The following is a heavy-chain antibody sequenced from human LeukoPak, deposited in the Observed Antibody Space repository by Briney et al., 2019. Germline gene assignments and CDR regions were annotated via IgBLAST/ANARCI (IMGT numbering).Heavy chain of an antibody. V-gene: IGHV5-51*01. J-gene: IGHJ3*02. CDR1: GYSFTSYW. D-gene: IGHD1-26*01. CDR3: ARSGGGSYSGSNDAFDI. Sequence: GESLKISCKGSGYSFTSYWIGWVRQMPGKGLEWMGIIYPGDSDTRYSPSFQGQVTISADKSISTAYLQWSSLKASDTAVYYCARSGGGSYSGSNDAFDIWGQGTMVTVSS. CDR2: IYPGDSDT.